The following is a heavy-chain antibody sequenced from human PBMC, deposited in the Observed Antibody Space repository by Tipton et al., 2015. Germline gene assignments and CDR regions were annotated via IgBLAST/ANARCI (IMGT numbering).Heavy chain of an antibody. D-gene: IGHD4-23*01. CDR3: ARARGRHGGLFDS. J-gene: IGHJ4*02. CDR1: AYSITTDYY. Sequence: TLSLTCAVSAYSITTDYYWVWIRQAPGKGLEWIGAISHSGNTFYNPSLKSRVTISADTSKNQFSLKVNSVTAADTAVYYCARARGRHGGLFDSWGQGILVTVSS. CDR2: ISHSGNT. V-gene: IGHV4-38-2*01.